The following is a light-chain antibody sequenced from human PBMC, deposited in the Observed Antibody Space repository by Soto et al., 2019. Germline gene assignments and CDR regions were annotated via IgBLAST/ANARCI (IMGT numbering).Light chain of an antibody. CDR1: QSVPNSR. CDR3: QQYGASPWT. Sequence: AVTQSPDTLSLSPAERATLSCRASQSVPNSRLAWYQKKPGQAPSLLISDTSIRATGIPDRVSGSGSGTDVSLIIGRLEPEEFAVDIGQQYGASPWTFGQGTKVDIK. V-gene: IGKV3-20*01. J-gene: IGKJ1*01. CDR2: DTS.